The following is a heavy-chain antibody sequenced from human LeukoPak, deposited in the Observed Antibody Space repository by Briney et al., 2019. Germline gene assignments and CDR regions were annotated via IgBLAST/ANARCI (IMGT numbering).Heavy chain of an antibody. J-gene: IGHJ4*02. CDR1: GFIFSDYY. V-gene: IGHV3-11*01. CDR3: ARDLRWPQLDY. Sequence: PGGSLRLSCTASGFIFSDYYMIWIRQAPGKGLEWVSYISSSGGTIYQADSVKGRFTVSRDSAKNSLYLQMNSLRVEDTAIYYCARDLRWPQLDYWGQGTLVTVSS. D-gene: IGHD5-24*01. CDR2: ISSSGGTI.